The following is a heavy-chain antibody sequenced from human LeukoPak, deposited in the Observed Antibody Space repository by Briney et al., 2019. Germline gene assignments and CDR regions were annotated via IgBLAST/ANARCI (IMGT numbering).Heavy chain of an antibody. CDR2: ISGSGGST. CDR1: GFTFSSYA. V-gene: IGHV3-23*01. D-gene: IGHD3-22*01. J-gene: IGHJ4*02. Sequence: GASLRLSCAASGFTFSSYAMSWVRQAPGKGLEWVSAISGSGGSTYYADSVKGRFTISRDNSKNTLYLQMNSLRAEDMAVYYCAKPPYYYDSSGDDYWGQGTLVTVSS. CDR3: AKPPYYYDSSGDDY.